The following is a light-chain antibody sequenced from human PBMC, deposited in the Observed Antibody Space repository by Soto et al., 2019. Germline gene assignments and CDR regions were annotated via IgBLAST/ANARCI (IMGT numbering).Light chain of an antibody. CDR2: AAS. V-gene: IGKV1-27*01. CDR3: QKYNTVPLT. Sequence: DIQMTQSPSSLSASVGDRVTITCRASRGISNSLAWYQQKAGKVPQLLIYAASTLQSEVPSRFSGSGSGTDFTLTISSLQPEDVATYYCQKYNTVPLTFGGGTKVEIK. J-gene: IGKJ4*01. CDR1: RGISNS.